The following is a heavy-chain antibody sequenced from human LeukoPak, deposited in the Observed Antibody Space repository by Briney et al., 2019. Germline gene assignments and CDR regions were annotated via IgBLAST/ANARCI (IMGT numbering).Heavy chain of an antibody. CDR1: GYSFTTYW. Sequence: GESLKISCKGSGYSFTTYWIGWVRQMPGKGLEWMGTIYPGDSDTRYSPSFQGQVTISADKSISTAYLQWSSLKASDTAMYYCARIHYYHSKRSFDIWGQGTMVTVSS. CDR3: ARIHYYHSKRSFDI. CDR2: IYPGDSDT. J-gene: IGHJ3*02. D-gene: IGHD3-22*01. V-gene: IGHV5-51*01.